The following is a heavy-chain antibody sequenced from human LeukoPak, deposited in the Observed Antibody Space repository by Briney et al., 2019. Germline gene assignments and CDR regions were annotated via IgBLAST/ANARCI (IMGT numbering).Heavy chain of an antibody. CDR2: IYYSGST. CDR3: ATNEAITGTTGPFDY. D-gene: IGHD1-7*01. J-gene: IGHJ4*02. CDR1: GGSISSYY. V-gene: IGHV4-59*08. Sequence: SETLSLTCTVSGGSISSYYWSWIRQPPGKGLEWIGDIYYSGSTNYNPSLKSRVTISVDTSKNQFSLKLSSVTAADTAVYYCATNEAITGTTGPFDYWGQGTLVTVSS.